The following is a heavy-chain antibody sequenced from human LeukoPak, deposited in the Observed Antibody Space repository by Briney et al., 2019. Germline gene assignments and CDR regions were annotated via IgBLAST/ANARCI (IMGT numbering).Heavy chain of an antibody. V-gene: IGHV3-30*03. CDR1: GFTFSSYG. Sequence: GRSLRLSCAASGFTFSSYGMHWVRQAPGKGLEWVAVISYDGSNKYYADSVKGRFTISRDNSKNTLYLQMNRLRAEDTAVYYCAREGADTAIDYWGQGALVSVSS. CDR3: AREGADTAIDY. J-gene: IGHJ4*02. D-gene: IGHD5-18*01. CDR2: ISYDGSNK.